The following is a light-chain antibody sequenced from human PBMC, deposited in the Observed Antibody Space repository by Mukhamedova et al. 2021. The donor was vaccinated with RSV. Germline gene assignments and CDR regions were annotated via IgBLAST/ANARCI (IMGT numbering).Light chain of an antibody. CDR1: QSVSTY. CDR2: DAF. J-gene: IGKJ2*03. V-gene: IGKV3-11*01. CDR3: QHRSNWPQS. Sequence: GERATLSCRASQSVSTYLAWYQQKAGQAPRLLIYDAFSRATGIPTRFSGSGSGTDFTLTISSLEPEDCAVYYCQHRSNWPQSFG.